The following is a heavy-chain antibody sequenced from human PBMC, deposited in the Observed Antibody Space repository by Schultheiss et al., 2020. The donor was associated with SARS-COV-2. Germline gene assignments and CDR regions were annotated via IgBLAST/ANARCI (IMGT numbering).Heavy chain of an antibody. V-gene: IGHV4-38-2*02. J-gene: IGHJ6*03. Sequence: SETLSLTCTVSGYSISSGYYWGWIRQPPGKGLEWIGQVSHSGGTHFNPSLKRRLTISIDTSKRQFSLRLTSVTAADTAIYYCSRGRTSVIPSPVLGLGPHYFSYYMDVWGKGAAVTVS. CDR1: GYSISSGYY. CDR2: VSHSGGT. CDR3: SRGRTSVIPSPVLGLGPHYFSYYMDV. D-gene: IGHD6-19*01.